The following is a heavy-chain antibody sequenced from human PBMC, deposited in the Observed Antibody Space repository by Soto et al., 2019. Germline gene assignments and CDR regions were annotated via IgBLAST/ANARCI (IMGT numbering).Heavy chain of an antibody. CDR3: AREDIVLVPAAMGYYYYYGMDV. V-gene: IGHV5-51*01. D-gene: IGHD2-2*01. Sequence: GESLKISCKGCGYSFTKYWIGWVRQMPGKGLEWMAIIYPDESDTRYGPSFQGQVTISADKSISTAYLQWSSLKASDTAIYYCAREDIVLVPAAMGYYYYYGMDVWGQGTTVTVSS. J-gene: IGHJ6*02. CDR2: IYPDESDT. CDR1: GYSFTKYW.